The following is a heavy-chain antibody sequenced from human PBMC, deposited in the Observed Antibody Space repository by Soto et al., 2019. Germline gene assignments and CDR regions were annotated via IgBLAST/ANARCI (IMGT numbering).Heavy chain of an antibody. V-gene: IGHV3-33*01. CDR2: TRHDGSNT. J-gene: IGHJ4*02. Sequence: QVQLVESGGGVVQPGRSLRLSCAASGFTFSGYGMHWVRQAPGKGLEWVAITRHDGSNTYYADSVRGRFTISRDNSKKTLYLQMDSLRAEDTAVYYCARAGVGATTFFGYFDYWGQGTLVTVSS. D-gene: IGHD1-26*01. CDR1: GFTFSGYG. CDR3: ARAGVGATTFFGYFDY.